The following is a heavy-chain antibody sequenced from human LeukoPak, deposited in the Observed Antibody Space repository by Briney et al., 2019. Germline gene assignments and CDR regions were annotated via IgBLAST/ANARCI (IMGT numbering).Heavy chain of an antibody. CDR2: ISYDGSNE. CDR1: GFTFSSYV. CDR3: ARDGRGYSGYDEGWFDP. D-gene: IGHD5-12*01. Sequence: PGGSLRLSCAASGFTFSSYVMHWVRQAPGKGLEWVAIISYDGSNEYYADSVKGRFTISRDNSKNTLYLQMNSLRAEDTAVYYCARDGRGYSGYDEGWFDPWGQGTLVTVSS. J-gene: IGHJ5*02. V-gene: IGHV3-30*04.